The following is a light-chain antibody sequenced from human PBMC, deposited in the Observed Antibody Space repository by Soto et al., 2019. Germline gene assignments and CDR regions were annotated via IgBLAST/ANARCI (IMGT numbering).Light chain of an antibody. Sequence: QSVLTQPPSASGTPGQRVTISCSGNSSNIGSYAVNWYQQLPGTAPKLLIYSDIERPSGVPDRFSGSKSGTSASLAISGLHSEDEAHYYCAAWDDSLIGVVFGGGTQLTVL. CDR2: SDI. V-gene: IGLV1-44*01. CDR3: AAWDDSLIGVV. J-gene: IGLJ7*01. CDR1: SSNIGSYA.